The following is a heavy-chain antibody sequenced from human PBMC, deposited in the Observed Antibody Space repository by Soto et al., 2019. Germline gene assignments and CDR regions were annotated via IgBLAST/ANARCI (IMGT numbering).Heavy chain of an antibody. J-gene: IGHJ6*02. V-gene: IGHV4-39*01. CDR1: GGSISSSSYY. CDR3: ARGSTRYYYYGMDV. D-gene: IGHD2-2*01. Sequence: ETLSLTCTVSGGSISSSSYYWGWIRQPPGLGLEWIGSIYYSGSTYYNPSLKSRVTISVDTSKNQFSLKLSSVTAADTAVYYCARGSTRYYYYGMDVWGQGTTVTVSS. CDR2: IYYSGST.